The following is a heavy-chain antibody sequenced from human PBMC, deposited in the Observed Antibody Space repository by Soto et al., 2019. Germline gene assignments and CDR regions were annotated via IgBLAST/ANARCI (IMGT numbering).Heavy chain of an antibody. Sequence: QVQLVESGGGVVQPGRSLRLSCAASGFTFSSYGMHWVRQAPGKGLEWVAVISYDGSNKYYADSVKGRFTISRDNSKNTLYLQMNSLRAEDTAVYYCAKGTTMVRGVIGYWGQGTLVTVSS. D-gene: IGHD3-10*01. CDR2: ISYDGSNK. J-gene: IGHJ4*02. CDR3: AKGTTMVRGVIGY. CDR1: GFTFSSYG. V-gene: IGHV3-30*18.